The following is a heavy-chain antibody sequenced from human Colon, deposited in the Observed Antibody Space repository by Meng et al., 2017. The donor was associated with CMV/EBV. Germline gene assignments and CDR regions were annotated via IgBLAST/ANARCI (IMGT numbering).Heavy chain of an antibody. D-gene: IGHD6-19*01. J-gene: IGHJ4*02. Sequence: VQWEQSGAGVKEPGASVKVSCKTSGSTFSDYYMHWVRQAPGQGLEWMGWIRSDGSATNYAQKFRGRVTMTRDASVSTAYMELSGLTSDDTAVYFCVRSSGWSLFDYWGPGALVTVSS. CDR1: GSTFSDYY. CDR2: IRSDGSAT. V-gene: IGHV1-2*02. CDR3: VRSSGWSLFDY.